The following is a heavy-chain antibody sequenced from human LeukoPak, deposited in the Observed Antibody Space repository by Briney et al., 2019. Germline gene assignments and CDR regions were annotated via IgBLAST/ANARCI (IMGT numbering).Heavy chain of an antibody. CDR3: ARDMPPYSSSWYVPYYYYYGMDV. CDR1: GFTFSSYA. Sequence: GGSLRLSCAASGFTFSSYAMSWVRQAPGKGLEWVSAISGSGGSTYYADSVKGRFTISRDNSKNTLYLQMNSLRAEDTAVYYCARDMPPYSSSWYVPYYYYYGMDVWGQGTTVTVSS. J-gene: IGHJ6*02. CDR2: ISGSGGST. V-gene: IGHV3-23*01. D-gene: IGHD6-13*01.